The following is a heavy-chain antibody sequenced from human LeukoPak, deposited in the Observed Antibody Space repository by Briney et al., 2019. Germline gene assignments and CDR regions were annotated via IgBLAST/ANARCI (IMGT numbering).Heavy chain of an antibody. D-gene: IGHD6-19*01. Sequence: PGGSLRLSCAASGFTFSSHAMTWVRQAPGKGLEWVSGISGSGGSTYYADSVKGRFPLSRDNSKNMLYLHMSSLRAEDTAVYYCAKGSFYVSGWWDGAYWGQGTLVTVSS. J-gene: IGHJ4*02. CDR1: GFTFSSHA. CDR3: AKGSFYVSGWWDGAY. V-gene: IGHV3-23*01. CDR2: ISGSGGST.